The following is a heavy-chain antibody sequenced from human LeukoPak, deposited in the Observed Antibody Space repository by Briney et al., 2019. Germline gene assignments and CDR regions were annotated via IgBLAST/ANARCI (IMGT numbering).Heavy chain of an antibody. CDR1: GVTLSSYW. CDR2: INSDGTST. J-gene: IGHJ4*02. CDR3: VAARADFDY. Sequence: GGSLRLSCAASGVTLSSYWMHWVRQAPGKGLVWVSRINSDGTSTTYADPVKGRFTISRDTAKNSLYLQMDSLRAEDTAVYYCVAARADFDYWGQGTLVTVSS. D-gene: IGHD2-15*01. V-gene: IGHV3-74*01.